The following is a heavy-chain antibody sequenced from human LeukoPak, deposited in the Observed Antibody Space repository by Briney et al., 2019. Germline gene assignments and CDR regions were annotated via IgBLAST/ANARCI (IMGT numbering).Heavy chain of an antibody. J-gene: IGHJ4*02. D-gene: IGHD2-21*02. CDR3: ARGDTAIAH. V-gene: IGHV4-39*07. CDR2: IFYSGST. CDR1: GGSISTSSYY. Sequence: SETLSLTCTVSGGSISTSSYYWGWVRQPPGKGLEWIGNIFYSGSTYYSPSLKSRVTISLDTSRNQFSLKLSSVTAADTAVYYCARGDTAIAHWGQGTLVTVSS.